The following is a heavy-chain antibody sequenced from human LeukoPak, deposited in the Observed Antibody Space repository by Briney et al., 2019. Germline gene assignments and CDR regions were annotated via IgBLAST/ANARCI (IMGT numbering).Heavy chain of an antibody. D-gene: IGHD6-19*01. CDR1: GYSISSGYY. CDR2: IYHSGST. Sequence: SETLSLTCTVSGYSISSGYYWGWIRQPPGKGLEWIGSIYHSGSTYYNPSLKSRVTISVDTSKNQFSLKLSSVTAADTAVYYCARDQRYSSGWYGYWGQGTLVTVSS. J-gene: IGHJ4*02. V-gene: IGHV4-38-2*02. CDR3: ARDQRYSSGWYGY.